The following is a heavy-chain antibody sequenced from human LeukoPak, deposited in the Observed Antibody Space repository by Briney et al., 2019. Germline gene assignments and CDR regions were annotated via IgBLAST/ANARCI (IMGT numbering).Heavy chain of an antibody. J-gene: IGHJ4*02. D-gene: IGHD3-22*01. CDR3: ARKTYYYDSSGYSNFDY. V-gene: IGHV4-34*01. Sequence: SETLSLTCAVYGGSFSGYYWSWIRQPPGKGLEWIGEINHSGSTNYNPSLKSRVTISVDTSKNQFSLKLSSVTAADTAVYYCARKTYYYDSSGYSNFDYWGQGTLVTVSS. CDR1: GGSFSGYY. CDR2: INHSGST.